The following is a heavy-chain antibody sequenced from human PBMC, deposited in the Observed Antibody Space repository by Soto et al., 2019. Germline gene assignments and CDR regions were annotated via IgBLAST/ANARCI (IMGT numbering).Heavy chain of an antibody. CDR1: GGSVSSGSYY. CDR3: ARAFSSGWLDY. V-gene: IGHV4-61*01. Sequence: SWETLSLTCTVSGGSVSSGSYYWSWIRQPPGKGLEWIGYIYYSGSTNYNPSLKSRVTISVDTSKNQFSLKLSSVTAADTAVYYCARAFSSGWLDYWGQGTLVTVSS. D-gene: IGHD6-19*01. CDR2: IYYSGST. J-gene: IGHJ4*02.